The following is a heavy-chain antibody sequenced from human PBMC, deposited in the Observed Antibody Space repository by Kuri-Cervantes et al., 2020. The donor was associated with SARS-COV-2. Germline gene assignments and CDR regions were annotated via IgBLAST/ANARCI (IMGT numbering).Heavy chain of an antibody. Sequence: GSLRLSCTVSGGSISSYYWSWIRQPPGKGLEWIGYIYYSGSTNYNPSLKSRVTISVDTSKNQFSLKLSSVTAADTAGYYCARRAGYCSGGSCYPGPFDYWGQGTLVTVSS. J-gene: IGHJ4*02. D-gene: IGHD2-15*01. CDR1: GGSISSYY. CDR2: IYYSGST. V-gene: IGHV4-59*08. CDR3: ARRAGYCSGGSCYPGPFDY.